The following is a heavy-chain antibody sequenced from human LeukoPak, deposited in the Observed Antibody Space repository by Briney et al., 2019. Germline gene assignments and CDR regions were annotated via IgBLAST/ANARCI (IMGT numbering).Heavy chain of an antibody. J-gene: IGHJ4*02. V-gene: IGHV4-34*01. CDR2: VNHDGST. D-gene: IGHD1-1*01. CDR3: ARKNVGSWQTLDY. Sequence: SETLSRTCAVYGGSFSGYYWSWIRQPPGKGPEWIGEVNHDGSTNYNPSLKSRVIISVDTSKNQFSLKLTSVTAADTAVYYCARKNVGSWQTLDYWDQGTLITVSS. CDR1: GGSFSGYY.